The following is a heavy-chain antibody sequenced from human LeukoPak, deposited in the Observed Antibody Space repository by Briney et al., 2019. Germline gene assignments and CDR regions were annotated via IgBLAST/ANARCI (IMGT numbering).Heavy chain of an antibody. D-gene: IGHD6-19*01. CDR1: GFTFSKYA. CDR3: AKSQQWLVRGGYFDY. Sequence: GGSLRLSCAASGFTFSKYAMTWVRQAPGKGLEWVSAISGSGGRTHYADSVRGRFTISRDNSKNTLNLQMNSLRAEDTAVYYCAKSQQWLVRGGYFDYWGQGTLVTVSS. CDR2: ISGSGGRT. V-gene: IGHV3-23*01. J-gene: IGHJ4*02.